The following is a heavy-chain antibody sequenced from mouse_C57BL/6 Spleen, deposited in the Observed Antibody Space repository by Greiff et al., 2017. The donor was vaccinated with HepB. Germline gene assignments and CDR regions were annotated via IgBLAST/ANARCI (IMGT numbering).Heavy chain of an antibody. CDR2: IDPSDSET. CDR1: GYTFTSYW. J-gene: IGHJ3*01. CDR3: ARGGYYYGSSSWFAY. D-gene: IGHD1-1*01. V-gene: IGHV1-52*01. Sequence: QVQLQQPGAELVRPGSSVKLSCKASGYTFTSYWMHWVKQRPIQGLEWIGNIDPSDSETHYNQKFKDKATLTVDKSSSTAYMQLSSLTSEDSAVYYCARGGYYYGSSSWFAYWGQGTLVTVSA.